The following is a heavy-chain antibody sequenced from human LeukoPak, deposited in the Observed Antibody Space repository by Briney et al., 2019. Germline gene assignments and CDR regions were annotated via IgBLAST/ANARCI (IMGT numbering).Heavy chain of an antibody. CDR2: IWYDGSNK. V-gene: IGHV3-33*06. D-gene: IGHD3-16*01. Sequence: GGSLRLSCAASGFTFSSYGMHWVRQAPGKGLEWVAVIWYDGSNKYYADSVKGRFTISRDNSKNTLYPQMNSLRAEDTAVYYCAKDQGGTLYYYYYMGVWGKGTTVTVSS. J-gene: IGHJ6*03. CDR3: AKDQGGTLYYYYYMGV. CDR1: GFTFSSYG.